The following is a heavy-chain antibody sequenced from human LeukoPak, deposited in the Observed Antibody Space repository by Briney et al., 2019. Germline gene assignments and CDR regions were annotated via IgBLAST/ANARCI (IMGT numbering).Heavy chain of an antibody. CDR2: IIPIFGTA. CDR3: ATEQLWLPQVFDY. J-gene: IGHJ4*02. Sequence: GASVKVSCKASGGTFSSYAISWVRQAPGQGLEWMGGIIPIFGTANYAQKFQGRVTITADKSTSTAYMELSSLRSEDTAVYYCATEQLWLPQVFDYWGQGTLVTVSS. V-gene: IGHV1-69*06. D-gene: IGHD5-18*01. CDR1: GGTFSSYA.